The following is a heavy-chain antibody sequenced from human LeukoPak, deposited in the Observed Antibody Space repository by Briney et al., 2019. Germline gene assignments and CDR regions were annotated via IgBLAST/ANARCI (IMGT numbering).Heavy chain of an antibody. CDR2: ISSNGGSK. CDR3: ARGGTYSSSSLGDY. V-gene: IGHV3-64*01. CDR1: GFTFSNSA. Sequence: GGSLRLSCAAPGFTFSNSAMHWVRQAPGKGLEFVSTISSNGGSKHYASSVKDRFIISRDNSENTLYLQMGSLRAEDMAVYYCARGGTYSSSSLGDYWGQGTLVTVSS. D-gene: IGHD6-6*01. J-gene: IGHJ4*02.